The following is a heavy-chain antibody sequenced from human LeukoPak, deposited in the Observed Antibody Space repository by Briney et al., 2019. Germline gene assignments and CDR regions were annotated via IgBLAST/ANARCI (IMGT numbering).Heavy chain of an antibody. D-gene: IGHD3-9*01. J-gene: IGHJ4*02. Sequence: SETLSLTCTVSGGSISSSSYYWGWIRQPPGKGLEWIGSIYYSGSTYYNPSLKSRVTISVDTSKNQFSLKLSSVTAADTAVYYCARGHRILTGYYNYWGQGTLVTVSS. CDR2: IYYSGST. V-gene: IGHV4-39*01. CDR3: ARGHRILTGYYNY. CDR1: GGSISSSSYY.